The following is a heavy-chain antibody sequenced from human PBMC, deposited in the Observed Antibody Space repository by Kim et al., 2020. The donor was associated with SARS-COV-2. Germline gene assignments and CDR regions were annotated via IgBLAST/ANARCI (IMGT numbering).Heavy chain of an antibody. CDR2: INPNSGGT. CDR3: ARDGYSSGWYYYYGMDV. V-gene: IGHV1-2*06. Sequence: ASVKVSCKASGYTFTGYYMHWVRQAPGQGLEWMGRINPNSGGTNYAQKFQGRVTMTRDTSISTAYMELSRLRSDDTAVYYCARDGYSSGWYYYYGMDVWGQGTTVTVSS. D-gene: IGHD6-19*01. J-gene: IGHJ6*02. CDR1: GYTFTGYY.